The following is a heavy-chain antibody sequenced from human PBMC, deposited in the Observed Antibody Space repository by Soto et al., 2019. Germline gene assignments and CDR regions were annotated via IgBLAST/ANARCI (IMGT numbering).Heavy chain of an antibody. V-gene: IGHV5-10-1*01. D-gene: IGHD6-19*01. CDR3: ARHQYSSGRTLYDY. CDR1: GYSFTSYW. Sequence: XESLKISCKGSGYSFTSYWISLVRQMPGKGLEWMGRIDPSDSYTNYSPSFQGHVTISADKSISTAYLQWSSLKASDTAMYYCARHQYSSGRTLYDYWGQGTLVTVSS. CDR2: IDPSDSYT. J-gene: IGHJ4*02.